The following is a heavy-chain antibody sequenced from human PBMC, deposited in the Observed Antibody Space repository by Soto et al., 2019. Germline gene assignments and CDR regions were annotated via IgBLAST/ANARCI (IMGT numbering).Heavy chain of an antibody. J-gene: IGHJ4*02. D-gene: IGHD6-19*01. V-gene: IGHV1-8*01. CDR2: MNPNSGNT. CDR3: ARASSGWFSDQFDY. Sequence: ASVKVSCKASGYTFTSYDINWVRQATGQGLEWMGWMNPNSGNTGYAQKFQGRVTMTRNTSISTAYMELSSLRSEDTAVYYCARASSGWFSDQFDYWGQGTLVTVSS. CDR1: GYTFTSYD.